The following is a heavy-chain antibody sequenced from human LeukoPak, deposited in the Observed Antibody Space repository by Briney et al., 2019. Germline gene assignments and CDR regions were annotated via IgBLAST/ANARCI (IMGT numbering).Heavy chain of an antibody. D-gene: IGHD2-2*01. J-gene: IGHJ3*02. CDR3: ARGFLGYCSSTSCYDVAFDI. V-gene: IGHV4-34*01. Sequence: SETLSLTCAVYGGSFSGYYWSWIRQPPGKGLEWIGEINHSGSTDYNPSLKSRVTISVDTSKNQFSLKLSSVTAADTAVYYCARGFLGYCSSTSCYDVAFDIWGQGTMVTVSS. CDR1: GGSFSGYY. CDR2: INHSGST.